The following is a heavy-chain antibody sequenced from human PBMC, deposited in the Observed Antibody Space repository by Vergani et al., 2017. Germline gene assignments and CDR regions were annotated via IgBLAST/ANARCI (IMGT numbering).Heavy chain of an antibody. CDR2: INHSGST. Sequence: QVQLQQWGAGLLKPSETLSLTCAVYGGSFSGYYWSWIRQPPGKGLEWIGEINHSGSTNYNPSLKSRVTISVDTSKNQFSLKLSSVTAADTAVYYCARGVAPFWGGYRNWFDPWGQGTLVTVSS. J-gene: IGHJ5*02. CDR3: ARGVAPFWGGYRNWFDP. V-gene: IGHV4-34*01. CDR1: GGSFSGYY. D-gene: IGHD3-3*01.